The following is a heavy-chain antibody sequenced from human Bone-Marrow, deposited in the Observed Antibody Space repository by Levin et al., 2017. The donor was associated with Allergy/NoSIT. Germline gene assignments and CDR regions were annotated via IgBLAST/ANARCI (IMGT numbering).Heavy chain of an antibody. CDR2: ISAHNGNT. V-gene: IGHV1-18*01. D-gene: IGHD4-17*01. J-gene: IGHJ4*02. CDR3: ARENAGDRGSFDY. Sequence: ASVKGSCKASGYTFINYGINWVRQAPGQGLEWMGWISAHNGNTNYAQNLQGRVTMTTETSTSTAYMELRSLRSDDTAVYYCARENAGDRGSFDYWGQGALVTVSS. CDR1: GYTFINYG.